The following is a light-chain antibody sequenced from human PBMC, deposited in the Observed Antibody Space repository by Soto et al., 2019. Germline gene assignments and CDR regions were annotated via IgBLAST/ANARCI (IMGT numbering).Light chain of an antibody. Sequence: QSVLTKPASVSGSPGQSITISCTRPSSDVWSFNFVSWYQQHPDKAPQVLIYEVTKRPPGVSNRFSGSKSGNTASLTISGLQADDEADYYCCSDAGSSSYVFGTGTKVTVL. CDR1: SSDVWSFNF. CDR2: EVT. V-gene: IGLV2-23*02. J-gene: IGLJ1*01. CDR3: CSDAGSSSYV.